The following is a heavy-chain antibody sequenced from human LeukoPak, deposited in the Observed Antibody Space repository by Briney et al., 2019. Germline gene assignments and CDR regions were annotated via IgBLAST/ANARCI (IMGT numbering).Heavy chain of an antibody. V-gene: IGHV3-33*01. CDR2: IWYDGSNK. Sequence: GGSLRLSCAASRFTFSSYGMHWVRQAPGKGLEWVAVIWYDGSNKYYADSVKGRFTISRDNSKNTLYLQMNSLRAEDTAVYYCARAFLKYCSGGSCYAEYFQHWGQGTLVTVSS. D-gene: IGHD2-15*01. CDR3: ARAFLKYCSGGSCYAEYFQH. CDR1: RFTFSSYG. J-gene: IGHJ1*01.